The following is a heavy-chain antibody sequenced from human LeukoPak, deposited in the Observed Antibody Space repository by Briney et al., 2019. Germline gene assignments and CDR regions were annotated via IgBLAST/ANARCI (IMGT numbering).Heavy chain of an antibody. V-gene: IGHV3-30*04. CDR1: GFTFSTYA. J-gene: IGHJ3*02. Sequence: GGPLRLSCAASGFTFSTYAMHWVRQAPGKGLEWVAVISYDGSSKYYADSVKGRFTIPRDNSKNTLYLQMNGLRAEDTAVYYCARARSSYGYGDAFDIWGQGTMVTVSS. CDR2: ISYDGSSK. D-gene: IGHD5-18*01. CDR3: ARARSSYGYGDAFDI.